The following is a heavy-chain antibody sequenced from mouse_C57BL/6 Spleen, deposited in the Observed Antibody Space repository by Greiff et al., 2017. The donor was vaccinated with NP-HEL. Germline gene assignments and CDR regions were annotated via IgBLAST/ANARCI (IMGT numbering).Heavy chain of an antibody. V-gene: IGHV7-3*01. D-gene: IGHD3-2*02. CDR1: GFTFTDYY. J-gene: IGHJ2*01. CDR2: IRHKANGYTT. CDR3: ARSAAQVFFDY. Sequence: EVQLQQSGGGLVQPGGSLSLSCAASGFTFTDYYMSWVRQPPGKALEWLGFIRHKANGYTTEYSASVKGRFTIYRDNSQSILYLPTNALRADDSATYDCARSAAQVFFDYWGQGTTLTVSS.